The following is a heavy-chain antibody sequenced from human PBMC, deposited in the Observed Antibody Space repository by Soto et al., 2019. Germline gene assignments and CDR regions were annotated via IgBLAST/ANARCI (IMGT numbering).Heavy chain of an antibody. CDR3: ARGSLRFGDLLPIDY. J-gene: IGHJ4*02. CDR1: GYTFTTYI. D-gene: IGHD3-10*01. V-gene: IGHV1-3*01. CDR2: INAGNGHT. Sequence: ASVKVSCKASGYTFTTYIIHWVRQAPGQRLEWMGWINAGNGHTKYSQKFQGRVTITRDTSASTAYMELSSLRSEDTAVYYCARGSLRFGDLLPIDYCGQGTQVTVSS.